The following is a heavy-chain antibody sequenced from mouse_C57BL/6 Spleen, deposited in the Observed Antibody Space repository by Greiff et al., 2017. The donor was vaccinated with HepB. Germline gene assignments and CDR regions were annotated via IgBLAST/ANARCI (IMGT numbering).Heavy chain of an antibody. CDR2: IDPSDSYT. V-gene: IGHV1-50*01. Sequence: VQLQQSGAELVKPGASVKLSCKASGYTFTSYWMQWVKQRPGQGLEWIGEIDPSDSYTNYNQKFKGKATLTVDTSSSTAYMQLSSLTSEDSAVYYCARLGVYYGSRDFDYWGQGTTLTVSS. D-gene: IGHD1-1*01. CDR1: GYTFTSYW. CDR3: ARLGVYYGSRDFDY. J-gene: IGHJ2*01.